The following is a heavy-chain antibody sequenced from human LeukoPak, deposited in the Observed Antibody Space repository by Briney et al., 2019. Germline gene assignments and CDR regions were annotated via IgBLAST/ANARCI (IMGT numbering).Heavy chain of an antibody. V-gene: IGHV3-7*05. CDR1: GFTLSRYW. D-gene: IGHD3-16*01. CDR3: ARGGSYALDAFDI. CDR2: IKQDGSEK. Sequence: PGGSLRLSCAASGFTLSRYWMSWVRQAPGKGLEWVANIKQDGSEKYYVDSVRGRFTISRDNAKNSLHLQMNSLRAEDTAVFYCARGGSYALDAFDIWGQGTTVTVSS. J-gene: IGHJ3*02.